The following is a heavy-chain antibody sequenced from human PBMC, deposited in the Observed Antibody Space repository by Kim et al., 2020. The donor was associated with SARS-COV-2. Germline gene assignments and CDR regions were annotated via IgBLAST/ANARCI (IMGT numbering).Heavy chain of an antibody. J-gene: IGHJ4*02. Sequence: YADSVKVRFTISRDNSKNTLYLQMNSLRSEDSAVYYCAKALYTGEYATGYWGQGTPVTVSS. CDR3: AKALYTGEYATGY. D-gene: IGHD7-27*01. V-gene: IGHV3-23*01.